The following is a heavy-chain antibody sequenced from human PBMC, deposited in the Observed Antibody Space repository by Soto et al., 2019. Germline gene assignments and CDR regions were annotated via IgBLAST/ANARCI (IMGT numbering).Heavy chain of an antibody. CDR2: IFSNDEK. CDR3: TRVLDDGGNFYYFDY. CDR1: GFSLSNAQMG. J-gene: IGHJ4*02. Sequence: QVTLKEAGPVLAKPTETLTLTCTVSGFSLSNAQMGVSWIRQPPVKALEWLAHIFSNDEKSHNTSLTRRLTIAMDTSKSQVVLTMTNMDPVDTATYYCTRVLDDGGNFYYFDYCGQGTLVTVSS. V-gene: IGHV2-26*01. D-gene: IGHD2-21*02.